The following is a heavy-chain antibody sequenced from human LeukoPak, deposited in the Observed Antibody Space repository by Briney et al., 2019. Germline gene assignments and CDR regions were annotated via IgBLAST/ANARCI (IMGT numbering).Heavy chain of an antibody. V-gene: IGHV4-39*01. D-gene: IGHD1-14*01. CDR3: ARQVNHAFDI. Sequence: PSETLSLTCSVSDGPITTSGDTYAWGWVRQPPGKGLTWIGTIFYSGHTFYNPSLQSPVTMSMDPSKNQFSLKLSSVTAADTALHYCARQVNHAFDIWGPGAMVTVSS. J-gene: IGHJ3*02. CDR1: DGPITTSGDTYA. CDR2: IFYSGHT.